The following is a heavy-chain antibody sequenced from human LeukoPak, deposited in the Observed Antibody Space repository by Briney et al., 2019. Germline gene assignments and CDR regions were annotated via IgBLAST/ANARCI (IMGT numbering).Heavy chain of an antibody. D-gene: IGHD4-17*01. J-gene: IGHJ5*02. Sequence: SVKVSCKASGYTFTGYYMHWVRQAPGQGLEWMGRIIPILGIANYAQEFQGRVTITADKFTSTAYMELSSLRSEDTAVYYCASGEWTGGDQYRGFDPWGQGTLVTVSS. CDR2: IIPILGIA. V-gene: IGHV1-69*02. CDR1: GYTFTGYY. CDR3: ASGEWTGGDQYRGFDP.